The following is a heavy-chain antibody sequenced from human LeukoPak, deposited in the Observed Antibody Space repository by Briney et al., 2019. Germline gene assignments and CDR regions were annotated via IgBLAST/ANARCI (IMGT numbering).Heavy chain of an antibody. CDR3: ASQITQDY. D-gene: IGHD3-10*01. Sequence: PGGSLRLSCAASGFTVSSNYMNWVRQAPGKGLEWVSSISSSSSYIYYADSVKGRFTISRDNAKNSLYLQMNSLRAEDTAVYYCASQITQDYWGQGTLVTVSS. J-gene: IGHJ4*02. V-gene: IGHV3-21*01. CDR2: ISSSSSYI. CDR1: GFTVSSNY.